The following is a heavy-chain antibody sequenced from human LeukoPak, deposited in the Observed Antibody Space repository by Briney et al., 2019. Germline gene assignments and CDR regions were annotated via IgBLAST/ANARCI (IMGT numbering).Heavy chain of an antibody. CDR3: ARDRYYYGSGSPILGY. CDR1: GFTFSSYW. Sequence: QPGGSLRLSCAASGFTFSSYWMSWVRQAPGKGLEWVANIKQDGSEKYYVDSVKGRFTISRDNAKNSLYLQMNSLRAEDTAVSYCARDRYYYGSGSPILGYWGQGTLVTVSS. D-gene: IGHD3-10*01. J-gene: IGHJ4*02. CDR2: IKQDGSEK. V-gene: IGHV3-7*04.